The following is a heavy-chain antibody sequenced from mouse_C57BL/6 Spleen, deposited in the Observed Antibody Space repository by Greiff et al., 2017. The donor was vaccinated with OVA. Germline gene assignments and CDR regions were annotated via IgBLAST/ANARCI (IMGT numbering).Heavy chain of an antibody. J-gene: IGHJ2*01. CDR1: GYAFSSSW. D-gene: IGHD2-3*01. Sequence: QVQLKESGPELVKPGASVKISCKASGYAFSSSWMNWVKQRPGKGLEWIGRIYPGNGDTNYNGKFKGKATLTADKSSSTAYMQLSSLTSEDSAVYYCARRGTDDGYYFDYWGQGTTLTVSS. CDR2: IYPGNGDT. V-gene: IGHV1-82*01. CDR3: ARRGTDDGYYFDY.